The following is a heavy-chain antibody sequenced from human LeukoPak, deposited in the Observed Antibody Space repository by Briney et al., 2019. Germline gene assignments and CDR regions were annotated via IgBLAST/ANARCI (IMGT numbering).Heavy chain of an antibody. V-gene: IGHV3-7*01. CDR3: TRDES. CDR1: GFTFRWYW. Sequence: GGPLSLPGEASGFTFRWYWLGGVRKAPGKGLEWVANIKQDGSEKYYVDSVKGRFTISRDNAKNSLYLQMNSLRAEDTAVYYCTRDESWGQGTLVTVSS. J-gene: IGHJ5*02. CDR2: IKQDGSEK.